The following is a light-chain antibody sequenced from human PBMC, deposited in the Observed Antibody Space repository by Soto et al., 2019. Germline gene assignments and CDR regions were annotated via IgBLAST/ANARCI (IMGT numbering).Light chain of an antibody. V-gene: IGKV3-15*01. J-gene: IGKJ5*01. Sequence: EIVMAQSPGTLSVSPGERATLSCRASQSVSSKLAWYQQKPGQSPRLLIYGTSIRATGIPARFSGSGSGTEIDLTISNLQSEDFGVYYCQQYSNWPPFTFGQGTRLEVK. CDR1: QSVSSK. CDR2: GTS. CDR3: QQYSNWPPFT.